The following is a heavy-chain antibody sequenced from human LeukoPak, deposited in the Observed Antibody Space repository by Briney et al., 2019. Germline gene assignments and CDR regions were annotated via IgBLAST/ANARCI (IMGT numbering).Heavy chain of an antibody. CDR3: ARDMNEDWNPMYNWFDP. V-gene: IGHV1-2*02. Sequence: ASVKGSCKASGYTFTGYYMHWVRQAPGQGLEWMGWINPNSGGTNYAQKFQGRVTMTSDTSISTAYMELSRLRSDDTAVYYCARDMNEDWNPMYNWFDPWGQGTLVTVSS. D-gene: IGHD1-1*01. J-gene: IGHJ5*02. CDR1: GYTFTGYY. CDR2: INPNSGGT.